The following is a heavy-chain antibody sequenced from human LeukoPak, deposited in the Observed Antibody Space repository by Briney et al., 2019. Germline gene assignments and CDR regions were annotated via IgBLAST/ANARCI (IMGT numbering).Heavy chain of an antibody. Sequence: PGRSLRLSCAASGFTFSSYSMNWVRHAPGKGLGWVSSISSSSSYIYYADSVKGRFTISRDNAKNSLYLQMNSLRAEDTAVYYRARCKGVPAAVIDYWGQGTLVTVSS. CDR1: GFTFSSYS. D-gene: IGHD2-2*01. V-gene: IGHV3-21*01. CDR3: ARCKGVPAAVIDY. CDR2: ISSSSSYI. J-gene: IGHJ4*02.